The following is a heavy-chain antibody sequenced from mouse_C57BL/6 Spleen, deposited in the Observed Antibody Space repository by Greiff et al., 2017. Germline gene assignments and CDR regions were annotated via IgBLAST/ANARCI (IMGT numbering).Heavy chain of an antibody. CDR2: IHPNSGST. Sequence: VQLQQPGAELVKPGASVKLSCKASGYTFTSYWMHWVKQRPGQGLEWIGMIHPNSGSTNYNEKFKSKATLTVDKSSSTAYMQLSSLTSEDSAVYYWARAYYGSSYHDYWGQGTTLTVSS. CDR1: GYTFTSYW. J-gene: IGHJ2*01. V-gene: IGHV1-64*01. D-gene: IGHD1-1*01. CDR3: ARAYYGSSYHDY.